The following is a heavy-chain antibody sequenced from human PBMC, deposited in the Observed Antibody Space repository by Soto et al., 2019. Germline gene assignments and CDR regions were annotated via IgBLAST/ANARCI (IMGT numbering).Heavy chain of an antibody. CDR3: ARHSRRRLDFENY. J-gene: IGHJ4*02. V-gene: IGHV4-59*04. Sequence: SETLSLTCTVSGGSISNYYWSWIRQPPGKGLEWIGYIYYSGSTYYNPSLKSRVTISVDTSKNQFSLKLSSVTAADTAVYYCARHSRRRLDFENYWGQGTLVTVSS. D-gene: IGHD1-1*01. CDR2: IYYSGST. CDR1: GGSISNYY.